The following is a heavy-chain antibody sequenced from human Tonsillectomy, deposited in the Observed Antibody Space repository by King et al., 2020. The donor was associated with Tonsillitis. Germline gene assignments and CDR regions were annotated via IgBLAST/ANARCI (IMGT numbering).Heavy chain of an antibody. J-gene: IGHJ3*02. CDR3: ARDRGWLQGWNDAFDI. V-gene: IGHV4-39*07. CDR1: GGSISSSIYY. CDR2: INYSGIA. D-gene: IGHD5-24*01. Sequence: LQLQESGPGLVKPSETLSLTCTVSGGSISSSIYYWGWIRQPPGKGLEWIGTINYSGIASYNPSLKSRVTMSVDTSKNQFSLKLNSMTAADTAVYSCARDRGWLQGWNDAFDIWGQGTMVTVSS.